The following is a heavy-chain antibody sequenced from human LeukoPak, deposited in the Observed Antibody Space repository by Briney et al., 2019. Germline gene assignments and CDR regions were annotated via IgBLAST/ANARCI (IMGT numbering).Heavy chain of an antibody. D-gene: IGHD3-10*01. CDR1: GFTFSSYG. J-gene: IGHJ3*02. V-gene: IGHV3-30*03. CDR2: ISYDGSNK. Sequence: PGGSLRLSCAASGFTFSSYGMHWVRQAPGKGLEWVAVISYDGSNKYYADSVKGRFPIARDNAKNSLYLQMNSLRAEDTAVYYCASPSVFSSQYYGSGSHDAFDIWGQGTMVTVSS. CDR3: ASPSVFSSQYYGSGSHDAFDI.